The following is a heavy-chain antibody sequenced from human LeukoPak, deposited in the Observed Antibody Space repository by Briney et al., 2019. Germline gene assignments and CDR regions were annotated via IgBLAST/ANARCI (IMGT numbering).Heavy chain of an antibody. CDR3: ARGLTQYDCFDP. CDR2: TYYRSTWYN. Sequence: SQTLSLTCAVSGDSVSSNSVTWNWIRQSPSRGLEWLGSTYYRSTWYNDNAVCVRGRITVNPDTCKIQFSLHLNSVTPEDTAVYYRARGLTQYDCFDPWGQGILVTVSS. J-gene: IGHJ5*02. V-gene: IGHV6-1*01. CDR1: GDSVSSNSVT. D-gene: IGHD2-2*01.